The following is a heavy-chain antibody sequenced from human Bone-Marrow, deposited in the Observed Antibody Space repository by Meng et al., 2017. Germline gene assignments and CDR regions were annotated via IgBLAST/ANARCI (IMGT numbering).Heavy chain of an antibody. CDR3: ARISSGWLDY. CDR1: GFTFSSYS. CDR2: ISSSSSYI. J-gene: IGHJ4*02. D-gene: IGHD6-19*01. Sequence: GESLKISCAASGFTFSSYSMNWVRQAPGKGLEWVSSISSSSSYIYYADSVKGRFTISRDNAKNSLYLQMNSLRAEDTAVYYCARISSGWLDYWGQGTLVTVSS. V-gene: IGHV3-21*04.